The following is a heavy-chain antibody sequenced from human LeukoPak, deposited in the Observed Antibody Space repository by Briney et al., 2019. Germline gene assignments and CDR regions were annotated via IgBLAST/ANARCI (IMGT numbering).Heavy chain of an antibody. J-gene: IGHJ6*02. CDR1: GFTFSRYG. D-gene: IGHD2-2*01. Sequence: GALRLSCAASGFTFSRYGMHWVRQAPGKGLEWVAVIWYDGSNKYYADSVKGRFTISRDNSKNTLYLQMNSLRAEDTAVYYCARGGVVPAAMTYYYYYGMDVWGQGTTVTVSS. CDR2: IWYDGSNK. CDR3: ARGGVVPAAMTYYYYYGMDV. V-gene: IGHV3-33*01.